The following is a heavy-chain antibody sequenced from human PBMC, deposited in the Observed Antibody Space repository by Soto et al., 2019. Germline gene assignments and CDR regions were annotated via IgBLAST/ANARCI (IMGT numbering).Heavy chain of an antibody. Sequence: PARSLRLSCPASGFTFSSYAKSCVRQPPWKGLEWVSALSHTGGITYYADSVKGRFTISRDNSNNTLYLQMNSLRAADTAVYYCAKRQAWPLPHSGCMDVWGQGTTVTVSS. CDR3: AKRQAWPLPHSGCMDV. V-gene: IGHV3-23*01. D-gene: IGHD3-10*01. CDR2: LSHTGGIT. CDR1: GFTFSSYA. J-gene: IGHJ6*02.